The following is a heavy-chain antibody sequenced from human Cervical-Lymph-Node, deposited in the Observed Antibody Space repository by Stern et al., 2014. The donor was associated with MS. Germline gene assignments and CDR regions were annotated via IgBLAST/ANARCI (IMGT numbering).Heavy chain of an antibody. CDR1: GFTFSSYW. Sequence: EVQLEESGGGLVQPGGTLRLSCAASGFTFSSYWLHWFRPAPGKGLVWVSRIDTDGGTTNYADSVKGRFTISRDNAENTLYLQMNSLRAEDTAVYYCARDSSGRDDFWGQGTLVTVSS. J-gene: IGHJ4*02. CDR3: ARDSSGRDDF. V-gene: IGHV3-74*01. CDR2: IDTDGGTT. D-gene: IGHD6-25*01.